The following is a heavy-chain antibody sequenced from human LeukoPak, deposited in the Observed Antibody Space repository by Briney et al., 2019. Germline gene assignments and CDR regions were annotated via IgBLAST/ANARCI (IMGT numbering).Heavy chain of an antibody. CDR3: TSSKGYSSSTSCRRQDYYYYMDV. J-gene: IGHJ6*03. V-gene: IGHV3-73*01. D-gene: IGHD2-2*01. CDR1: GYTFSGSA. Sequence: GGSLKLSCAASGYTFSGSAMHWVRQASGKGLEWVGRIRSKANRCATAYAASVKGRFTISRDDSKNTAYLQMNSLKTEDTAVYYCTSSKGYSSSTSCRRQDYYYYMDVWGKGTTVTVSS. CDR2: IRSKANRCAT.